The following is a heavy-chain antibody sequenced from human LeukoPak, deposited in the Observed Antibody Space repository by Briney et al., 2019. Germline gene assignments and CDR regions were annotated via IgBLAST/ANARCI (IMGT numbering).Heavy chain of an antibody. V-gene: IGHV3-7*05. CDR3: ARVKSDTAVDDY. J-gene: IGHJ4*02. CDR1: GFTFSTYW. D-gene: IGHD5-18*01. CDR2: IKQDGSAK. Sequence: GRSLRLSCAASGFTFSTYWMSWVRQAPGKGLEWVANIKQDGSAKFYVDSVKGRFTISRDNAKNSLYLQMNSLRAEDTAVYYCARVKSDTAVDDYWGQGTLVSVSS.